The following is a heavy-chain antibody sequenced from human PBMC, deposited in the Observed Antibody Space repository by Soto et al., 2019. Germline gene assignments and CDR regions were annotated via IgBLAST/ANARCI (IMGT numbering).Heavy chain of an antibody. V-gene: IGHV3-23*01. CDR2: ISGSGGST. D-gene: IGHD4-4*01. CDR1: GFTFSSYA. J-gene: IGHJ6*02. CDR3: AKDPYSNYDYYYYGMDV. Sequence: LRLSCAASGFTFSSYAMSWVRQAPGKGLEWVSAISGSGGSTYYADSVKGRFTISRDNSKNTLYLQMNSLRAEDTAVYYCAKDPYSNYDYYYYGMDVWGQGTTVTVSS.